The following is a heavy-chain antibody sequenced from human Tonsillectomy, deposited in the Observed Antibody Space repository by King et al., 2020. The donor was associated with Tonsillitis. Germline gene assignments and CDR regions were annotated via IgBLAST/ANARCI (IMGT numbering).Heavy chain of an antibody. J-gene: IGHJ4*02. CDR3: AKGYSGSYGTIDY. Sequence: VQLVESGGGLLQPGRSLRLSCAASGFTFDDYAMHWVRQAPGKGLEWVSGINWNSGNIGYADSVKGRFTISRDNAKNSLDLQMNGLRAEDTALYYCAKGYSGSYGTIDYWGQGTLVTVSS. D-gene: IGHD1-26*01. V-gene: IGHV3-9*01. CDR2: INWNSGNI. CDR1: GFTFDDYA.